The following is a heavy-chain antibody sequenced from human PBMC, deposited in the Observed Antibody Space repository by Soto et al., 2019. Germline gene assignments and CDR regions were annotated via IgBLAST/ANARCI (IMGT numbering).Heavy chain of an antibody. V-gene: IGHV4-4*02. D-gene: IGHD3-10*01. J-gene: IGHJ3*02. CDR3: ARDGLWFGELLSRAFDI. Sequence: ASETRSLTCAVSGGSISSSNWWSWVRQPPGKGLEWIGEIYHSGSTNYNPSLKSRVTISVDKSKNQFSLKLSSVTAADTAVYYCARDGLWFGELLSRAFDIWGQGTMVTVSS. CDR1: GGSISSSNW. CDR2: IYHSGST.